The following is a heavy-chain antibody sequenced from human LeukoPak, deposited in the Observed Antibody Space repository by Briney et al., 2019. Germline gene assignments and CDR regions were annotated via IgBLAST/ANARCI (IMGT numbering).Heavy chain of an antibody. CDR1: GFTFSNYG. CDR3: AKAFYGYSNGRAVFDY. J-gene: IGHJ4*02. D-gene: IGHD6-19*01. Sequence: HPGRSLRLSCTASGFTFSNYGIHWVRQAPGKGLEWVAVISYDGNYKFCADSVKGRITISRDNSKNTLYLQMNSLRAEDTAVYYCAKAFYGYSNGRAVFDYWGQGTLVTVSS. CDR2: ISYDGNYK. V-gene: IGHV3-30*18.